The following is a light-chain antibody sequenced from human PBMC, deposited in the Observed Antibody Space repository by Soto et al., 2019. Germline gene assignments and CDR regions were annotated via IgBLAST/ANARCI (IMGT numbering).Light chain of an antibody. V-gene: IGKV1-39*01. CDR2: AAS. CDR3: QQSFSTPRT. J-gene: IGKJ1*01. Sequence: DIQVTQSPPSLSASLGDRVTITCRASQTISDFLNWYQHKPGKAPKLLIYAASSLQGGVPSRFSGSGSGTNFTLTISGLQSEDLATYFCQQSFSTPRTFGQGTKVDIK. CDR1: QTISDF.